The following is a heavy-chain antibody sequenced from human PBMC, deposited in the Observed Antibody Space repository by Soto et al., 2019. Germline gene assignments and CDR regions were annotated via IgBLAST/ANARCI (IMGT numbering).Heavy chain of an antibody. CDR1: GGTFSSYA. Sequence: ASVKVSCKASGGTFSSYAISWVRQAPGQGLEWMGGIIPIFGTANYAQKFQGRVTITADESTSTAYMELSSLRSEDTAVYYCATGTRVSGSYYYYGMDVWGQGTTVTVSS. V-gene: IGHV1-69*13. J-gene: IGHJ6*02. D-gene: IGHD1-26*01. CDR2: IIPIFGTA. CDR3: ATGTRVSGSYYYYGMDV.